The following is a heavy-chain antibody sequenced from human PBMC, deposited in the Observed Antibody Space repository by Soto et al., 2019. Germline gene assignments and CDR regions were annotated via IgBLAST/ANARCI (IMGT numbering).Heavy chain of an antibody. J-gene: IGHJ4*02. CDR2: IIPILGIA. D-gene: IGHD3-16*01. V-gene: IGHV1-69*02. Sequence: ASVKVSCKASGGTFSSYTISWVRQAPGQGLEWMGRIIPILGIANYAQKFQGRVTITADKSTSTAYMELSSLRSEDTAVYYCARAALGDYIWGEQKRYYFDYWGQGTLVTVSS. CDR1: GGTFSSYT. CDR3: ARAALGDYIWGEQKRYYFDY.